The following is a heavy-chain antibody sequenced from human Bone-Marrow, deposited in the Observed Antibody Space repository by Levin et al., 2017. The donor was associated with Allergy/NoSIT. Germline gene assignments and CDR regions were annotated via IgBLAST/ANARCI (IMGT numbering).Heavy chain of an antibody. CDR3: ARLPSSYYYDSSGYYSSAFDI. CDR1: GGSISSSSYY. V-gene: IGHV4-39*01. Sequence: SQTLSLTCTVSGGSISSSSYYWGWIRQPPGKGLEWIGSIYYSGSTYYNPSLKSRVTISVDTSKNQFSLKLSSVTAADTAVYYCARLPSSYYYDSSGYYSSAFDIWGQGTMVTVSS. J-gene: IGHJ3*02. CDR2: IYYSGST. D-gene: IGHD3-22*01.